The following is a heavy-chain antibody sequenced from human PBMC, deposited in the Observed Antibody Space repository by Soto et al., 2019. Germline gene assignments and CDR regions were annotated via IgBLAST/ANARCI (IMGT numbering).Heavy chain of an antibody. CDR1: GDSISSAGYY. D-gene: IGHD7-27*01. CDR3: ARESSAWGCAFDT. CDR2: IYYSGST. Sequence: QVQLQESGAGLVKPSQTLSLTCTVSGDSISSAGYYWSWIRQQPGKGLEWIGYIYYSGSTYYNPSLKSRVTISIDTSKNQFSLKLSSVTAADTAVYYCARESSAWGCAFDTWGQGTMVTVSS. J-gene: IGHJ3*02. V-gene: IGHV4-31*03.